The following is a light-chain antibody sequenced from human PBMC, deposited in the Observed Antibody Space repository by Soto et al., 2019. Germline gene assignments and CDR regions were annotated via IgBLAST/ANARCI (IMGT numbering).Light chain of an antibody. Sequence: EIVLTQSPATLSLSPGERATLSCRASQSVSSYLAWYQQKPGQAPRLLIYDASNRATGIPARFRGSGSGTDCNLTISSLHPEDFAVYYCQQRSNWLTVGGGTKVEI. V-gene: IGKV3-11*01. J-gene: IGKJ4*01. CDR1: QSVSSY. CDR2: DAS. CDR3: QQRSNWLT.